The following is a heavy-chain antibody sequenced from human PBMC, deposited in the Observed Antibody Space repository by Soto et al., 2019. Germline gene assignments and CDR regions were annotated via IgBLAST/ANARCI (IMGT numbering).Heavy chain of an antibody. CDR1: GYTFTGYY. CDR3: ATGGGIAVAETYGEADLDY. CDR2: INPNSGGT. D-gene: IGHD6-19*01. J-gene: IGHJ4*02. Sequence: GASVKVSCKASGYTFTGYYRHWVRQAPGQGLEWMGWINPNSGGTNYAQKFQGWVTMTRDTSISTAYMELSRLRSDDTAVYYCATGGGIAVAETYGEADLDYWGQGTLVTVSS. V-gene: IGHV1-2*04.